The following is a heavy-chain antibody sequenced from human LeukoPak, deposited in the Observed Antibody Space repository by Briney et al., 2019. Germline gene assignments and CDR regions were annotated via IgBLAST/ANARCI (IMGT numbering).Heavy chain of an antibody. CDR1: GYSFTSYW. D-gene: IGHD5-18*01. Sequence: GESLKISCKGSGYSFTSYWIGWVREMPGKGLEWMGIIYPGDSDTRYSPSFQDQVTISADKSISTAYLQWSSLTASDTAMYYCARRGYRYGYGYWGQGPLVTVSS. V-gene: IGHV5-51*01. CDR3: ARRGYRYGYGY. J-gene: IGHJ4*02. CDR2: IYPGDSDT.